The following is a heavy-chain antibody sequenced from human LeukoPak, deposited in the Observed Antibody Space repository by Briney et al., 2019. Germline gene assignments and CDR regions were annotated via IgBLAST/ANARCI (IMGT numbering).Heavy chain of an antibody. CDR3: ARDDFRWGSSSVSY. CDR1: GFTFSSYG. D-gene: IGHD6-6*01. CDR2: ISSSSSTI. Sequence: GGSLRLSCAASGFTFSSYGMHWVRQAPGKGLEWVPYISSSSSTIYYADSVKGRFTISRDNAKNSLYPQMNSLRAEDTAVYYCARDDFRWGSSSVSYWGQGTLVTVSS. J-gene: IGHJ4*02. V-gene: IGHV3-48*01.